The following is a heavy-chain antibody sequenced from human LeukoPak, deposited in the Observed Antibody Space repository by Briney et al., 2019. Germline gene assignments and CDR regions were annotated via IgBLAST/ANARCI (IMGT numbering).Heavy chain of an antibody. CDR1: GGTFSSYA. CDR2: IIPIFGTA. CDR3: ARSDYGIAVAGTSYYYYGMDV. Sequence: SVKVSCKASGGTFSSYAISWVRQAPGRGLEWMGGIIPIFGTANYAQKFQGRVTITADESTSTAYMELSSLRSEDTAVYYCARSDYGIAVAGTSYYYYGMDVWGQGTTVTVSS. D-gene: IGHD6-19*01. J-gene: IGHJ6*02. V-gene: IGHV1-69*13.